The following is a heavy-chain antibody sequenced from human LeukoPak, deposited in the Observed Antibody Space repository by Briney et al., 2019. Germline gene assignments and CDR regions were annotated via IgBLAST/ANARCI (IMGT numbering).Heavy chain of an antibody. V-gene: IGHV3-30*03. D-gene: IGHD1-26*01. CDR1: GFTFSSYG. CDR3: ARELSRSGSYAY. CDR2: ISYDGSNK. J-gene: IGHJ4*02. Sequence: GGSLRLSCAASGFTFSSYGMHWVRQAPGKGLEWVAVISYDGSNKYYADSVKGRFTISRDNSKNTLYLQMNSPRAEDTAVYYCARELSRSGSYAYWGQGTLVTVSS.